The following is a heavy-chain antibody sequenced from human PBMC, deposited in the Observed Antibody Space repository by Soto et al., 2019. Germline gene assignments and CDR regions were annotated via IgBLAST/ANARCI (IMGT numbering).Heavy chain of an antibody. V-gene: IGHV4-4*07. D-gene: IGHD2-21*02. CDR2: IYSSGAT. CDR3: ARGPFCGNDCYFDV. J-gene: IGHJ4*02. CDR1: GGSISGFY. Sequence: SETLSLTCTVAGGSISGFYWSWVRQPAGKGLEWSGRIYSSGATKYNPSLRNRVTMSVDTSTDQYSLDLASMTAADTAVYFCARGPFCGNDCYFDVWGQGTQVTVSS.